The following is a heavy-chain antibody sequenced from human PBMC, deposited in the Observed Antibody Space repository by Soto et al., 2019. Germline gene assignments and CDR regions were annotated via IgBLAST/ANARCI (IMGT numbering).Heavy chain of an antibody. CDR2: ISSSSSYT. Sequence: QVQLVESGGGLVKPGGSLRLSCAASGFTFSDYYMSWIRQAPGKGLEWVSYISSSSSYTNYADSVKGRFTISRDNAKNPRYLHMNSLKAEDTAVYYCAGDRRKSTRYRCYDGAFGDYGLDVWGQGNPVTGSS. V-gene: IGHV3-11*06. CDR1: GFTFSDYY. D-gene: IGHD5-12*01. J-gene: IGHJ6*02. CDR3: AGDRRKSTRYRCYDGAFGDYGLDV.